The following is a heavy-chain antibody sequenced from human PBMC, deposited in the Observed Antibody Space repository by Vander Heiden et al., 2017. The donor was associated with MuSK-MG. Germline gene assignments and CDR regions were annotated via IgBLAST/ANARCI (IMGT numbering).Heavy chain of an antibody. V-gene: IGHV4-39*01. CDR1: GGSISSYSYY. D-gene: IGHD3-22*01. CDR2: IDFSGST. Sequence: QPQLQESGPGLVKPSETLSLTCTVSGGSISSYSYYWAWVRQPPGKGLEWIGNIDFSGSTYYNPSLKSRVTISLDTSKNQFSLHLRSVTAADTAVYYCARQYYDSSGYGFDPWGQGTLATVSS. J-gene: IGHJ5*02. CDR3: ARQYYDSSGYGFDP.